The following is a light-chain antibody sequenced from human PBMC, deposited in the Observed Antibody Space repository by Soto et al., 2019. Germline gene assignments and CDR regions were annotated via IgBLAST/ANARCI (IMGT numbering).Light chain of an antibody. CDR2: STS. V-gene: IGLV1-44*01. CDR1: SSNIGSTA. J-gene: IGLJ1*01. Sequence: QSVLTQPPSASGTPGQRVSISCSGGSSNIGSTAVDWYQQVPGMAPKLLIYSTSQRSSGVPGRFSGSKSGASASLSISGLQSEDEADYYCAAWDDRLDVYVFGTGTKLTVL. CDR3: AAWDDRLDVYV.